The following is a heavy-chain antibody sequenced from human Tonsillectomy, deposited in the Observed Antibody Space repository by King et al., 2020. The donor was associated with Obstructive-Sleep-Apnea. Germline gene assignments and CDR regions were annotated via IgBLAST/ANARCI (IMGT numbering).Heavy chain of an antibody. CDR1: GFPFSSYS. Sequence: VQLVQSGGGLVQPGGALRLSCAAPGFPFSSYSMKLVRQAPGKGLERVSYISRSRSTIYDADSVKGRFTISRDNAKNSLYLQMNSLRAEDTAVYYCARAYYYDSSGYYPDYWGQGTLVTVSS. CDR3: ARAYYYDSSGYYPDY. D-gene: IGHD3-22*01. CDR2: ISRSRSTI. V-gene: IGHV3-48*04. J-gene: IGHJ4*02.